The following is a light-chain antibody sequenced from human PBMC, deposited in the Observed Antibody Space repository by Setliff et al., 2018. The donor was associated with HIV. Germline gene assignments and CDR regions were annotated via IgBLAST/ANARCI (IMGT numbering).Light chain of an antibody. CDR3: SSYTSTSAYV. V-gene: IGLV2-14*03. CDR1: GRDIGGYNY. J-gene: IGLJ1*01. Sequence: QSVLTQPASVSGSPGQSITISCIGTGRDIGGYNYVSWYQQHPGKAPKLIIYGVTKRSSGVSNRFSGSKAGTTASLTIPGLQAEDEADYYCSSYTSTSAYVFGTGTKVTVL. CDR2: GVT.